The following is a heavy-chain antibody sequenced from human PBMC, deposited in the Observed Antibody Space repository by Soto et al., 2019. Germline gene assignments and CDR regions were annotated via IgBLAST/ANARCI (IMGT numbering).Heavy chain of an antibody. CDR3: ARGRGSNIFFSGYSCYPDGKDV. D-gene: IGHD5-12*01. V-gene: IGHV3-30-3*01. CDR2: ISYDGSNK. CDR1: GFTLGSYA. Sequence: GGSLRLSCAAYGFTLGSYAMHWVRQAPGKGLEWVAVISYDGSNKYYADSVKGRFTISRDNSKNTLYLQMNSLRAEDTAVYYCARGRGSNIFFSGYSCYPDGKDVWTRGTSVTVSS. J-gene: IGHJ6*02.